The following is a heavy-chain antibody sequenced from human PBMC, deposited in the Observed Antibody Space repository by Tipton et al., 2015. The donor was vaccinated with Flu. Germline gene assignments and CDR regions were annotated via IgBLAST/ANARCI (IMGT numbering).Heavy chain of an antibody. Sequence: SLRLSCAASGFMFSGYGMHWVRQAPGKGLEWVAFIRHDESDKYYADSVKGRFTISRDNSKNALYLAINSLRTEDTAVYYCARAWAAAGSAWGQGTLVTVSS. J-gene: IGHJ5*02. D-gene: IGHD6-13*01. CDR1: GFMFSGYG. CDR2: IRHDESDK. V-gene: IGHV3-30*02. CDR3: ARAWAAAGSA.